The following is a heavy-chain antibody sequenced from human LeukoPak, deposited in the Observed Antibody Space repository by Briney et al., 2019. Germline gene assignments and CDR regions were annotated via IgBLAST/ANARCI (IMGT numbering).Heavy chain of an antibody. J-gene: IGHJ3*02. V-gene: IGHV3-9*01. Sequence: PGRSLRLSCAASGFTFDDYALHWVRQAPGKGLEWVSGITWNSGSIGYADSVKGRFTISRDNAKNSLYLQMNSLRAEDTALYYCAKDYHDSSGYPDAFDIWGQGTMVTVSS. CDR2: ITWNSGSI. CDR1: GFTFDDYA. D-gene: IGHD3-22*01. CDR3: AKDYHDSSGYPDAFDI.